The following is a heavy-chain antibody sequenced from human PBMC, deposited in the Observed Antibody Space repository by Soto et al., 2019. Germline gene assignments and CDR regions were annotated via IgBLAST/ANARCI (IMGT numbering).Heavy chain of an antibody. J-gene: IGHJ5*02. V-gene: IGHV4-31*03. CDR3: AREGYTTYTNWFDP. CDR2: IYYSGST. Sequence: SETLSLTCTVSGGSISSGCYYWSWIRQPPGKGLEWIGYIYYSGSTYYNPSLKSRVTISVDTSKNQFSLKLSSVTAADTAVYYCAREGYTTYTNWFDPWGQGTLVTVSS. D-gene: IGHD2-2*02. CDR1: GGSISSGCYY.